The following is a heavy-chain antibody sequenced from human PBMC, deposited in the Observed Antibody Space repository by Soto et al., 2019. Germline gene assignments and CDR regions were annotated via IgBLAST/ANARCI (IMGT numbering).Heavy chain of an antibody. CDR2: ISSSSSYT. J-gene: IGHJ5*02. Sequence: SLRLSCAASGFTFSYYYMSWIRQAPGKGLEWVSYISSSSSYTNCADSVKGRFTISRDNAKNSLYLQMNSLRAEDTAVYYCARESSSSWYGWFDPWGQGTLVTVSS. V-gene: IGHV3-11*05. CDR1: GFTFSYYY. CDR3: ARESSSSWYGWFDP. D-gene: IGHD6-13*01.